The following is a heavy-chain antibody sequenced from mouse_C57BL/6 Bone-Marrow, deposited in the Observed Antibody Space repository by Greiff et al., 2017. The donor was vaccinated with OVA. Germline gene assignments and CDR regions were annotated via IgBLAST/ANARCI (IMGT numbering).Heavy chain of an antibody. V-gene: IGHV1-5*01. Sequence: EVKLVESGTVLARPGASVKMSCKTSGYTFTSYWMHWVKQRPGQGLEWIGAIYPGNSDTSYNQKFKGKAKLTAVTSASTAYMELSSLTNEDSAVYYCTKAVVATDYFDYWGQGTTLTVSS. CDR3: TKAVVATDYFDY. CDR1: GYTFTSYW. J-gene: IGHJ2*01. D-gene: IGHD1-1*01. CDR2: IYPGNSDT.